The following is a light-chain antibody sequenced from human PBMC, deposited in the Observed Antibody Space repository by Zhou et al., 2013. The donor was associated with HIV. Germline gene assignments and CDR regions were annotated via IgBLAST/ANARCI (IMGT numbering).Light chain of an antibody. V-gene: IGKV1-39*01. CDR3: QQSYSTPLT. CDR1: QGISSY. CDR2: AAS. J-gene: IGKJ4*01. Sequence: IRMTQSPSSFSASTGDRVTITCRASQGISSYLNWYQQKPGKAPKLLIYAASSLQSGVPSRFSGSGSGTDFTLTIRSLQPEDFATYYCQQSYSTPLTFGGGTKVEI.